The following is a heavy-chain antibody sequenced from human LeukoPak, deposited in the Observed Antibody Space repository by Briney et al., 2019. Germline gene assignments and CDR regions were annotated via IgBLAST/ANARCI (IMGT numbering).Heavy chain of an antibody. CDR2: ISSSSSYT. J-gene: IGHJ3*02. CDR3: ASTIFGVVTHDAFDI. V-gene: IGHV3-11*06. Sequence: KTGGSLRLSCAVSGFTFSDYYMSWIRQAPGKGLEWVSYISSSSSYTNYADSVKGRFTISRDNAKNSLYLQMNSLRAEDTAVYYCASTIFGVVTHDAFDIWGQGTMVTVSS. CDR1: GFTFSDYY. D-gene: IGHD3-3*01.